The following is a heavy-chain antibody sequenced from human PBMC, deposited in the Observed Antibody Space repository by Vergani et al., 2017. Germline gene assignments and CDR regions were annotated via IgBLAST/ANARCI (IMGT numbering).Heavy chain of an antibody. CDR1: GFTFSSYA. V-gene: IGHV3-23*01. CDR3: AKDSEDDSSGYSYFDY. J-gene: IGHJ4*02. Sequence: EVQLLESGGGLVQPGESLRLSCTVSGFTFSSYAMSWVRQAPGKGLEWVSAISGSGGSTYYAASVKGRFTISRDNSKNTLYLQMNSLRAEDTAVYYCAKDSEDDSSGYSYFDYWGQGTLVTVSS. CDR2: ISGSGGST. D-gene: IGHD3-22*01.